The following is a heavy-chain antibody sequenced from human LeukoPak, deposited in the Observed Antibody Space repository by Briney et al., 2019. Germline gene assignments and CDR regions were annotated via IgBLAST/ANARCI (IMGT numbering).Heavy chain of an antibody. CDR3: ARDRTYCSGGSCYSLDAFDI. V-gene: IGHV3-21*01. J-gene: IGHJ3*02. CDR2: ISSSSSYI. Sequence: PGGSLRLSCAASGFTFSSYSMNWVRQAPGQGLEWVSSISSSSSYIYYADSVKGRFTISRDNAKNSLYLQMNSLRAEDTAVYYCARDRTYCSGGSCYSLDAFDIWGQGTMVTVSS. D-gene: IGHD2-15*01. CDR1: GFTFSSYS.